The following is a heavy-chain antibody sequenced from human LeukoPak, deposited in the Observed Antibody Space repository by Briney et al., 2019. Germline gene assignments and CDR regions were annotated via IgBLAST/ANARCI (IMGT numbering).Heavy chain of an antibody. J-gene: IGHJ4*02. CDR2: TSPDGNEK. Sequence: GGSLRLSCAAYGLTFNTYWMNWVRQAPGKGLEWVANTSPDGNEKYYADFVKGRFSIFRDNANSVLYLQMNSLRGEDTAVYYCLPGKGYWGQGTLVTVSS. D-gene: IGHD4-23*01. CDR1: GLTFNTYW. V-gene: IGHV3-7*01. CDR3: LPGKGY.